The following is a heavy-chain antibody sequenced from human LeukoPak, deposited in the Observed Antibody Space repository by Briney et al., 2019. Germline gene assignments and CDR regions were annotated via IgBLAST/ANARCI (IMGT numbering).Heavy chain of an antibody. CDR2: ISAYNGNT. CDR1: GYTFSSYG. V-gene: IGHV1-18*01. Sequence: ASVKVSCKASGYTFSSYGISWVRQAPGQGLEWMGWISAYNGNTNYAPNLQGRVTMTTDTSTSTAYMELRSLRSDDTAVYYCARVQPLRYFDWLPPPGGMDVWGQGTTVTVSS. CDR3: ARVQPLRYFDWLPPPGGMDV. J-gene: IGHJ6*02. D-gene: IGHD3-9*01.